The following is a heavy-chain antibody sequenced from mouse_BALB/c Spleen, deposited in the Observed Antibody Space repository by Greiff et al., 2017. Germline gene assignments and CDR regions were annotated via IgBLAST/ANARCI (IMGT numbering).Heavy chain of an antibody. V-gene: IGHV1S81*02. Sequence: QVQLQQSGAELVKPGASVKLSCKASGYTFTSYYMYWVKQGPGQGLEWIGEINPSNGGTNFNEKFKSKATLTVDKSSSTAYMQLSSLTSEDSAVYYCTRDHYYGLDYWGQGTTLTVSS. J-gene: IGHJ2*01. CDR3: TRDHYYGLDY. D-gene: IGHD1-1*01. CDR1: GYTFTSYY. CDR2: INPSNGGT.